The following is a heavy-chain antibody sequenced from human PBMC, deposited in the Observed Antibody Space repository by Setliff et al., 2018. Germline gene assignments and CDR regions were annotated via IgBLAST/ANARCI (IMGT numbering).Heavy chain of an antibody. D-gene: IGHD3-3*01. CDR2: IYYSGST. V-gene: IGHV4-31*03. CDR1: GGSISSGGYY. CDR3: ARDKPEGYNLWSGYLGGGLMDV. J-gene: IGHJ6*02. Sequence: PSETLSLTCTVSGGSISSGGYYWSWIRQHPGKGLEWIGYIYYSGSTYYNPSLKSRVTISVDTSKNQFSLKLSSVTAADTAVYYCARDKPEGYNLWSGYLGGGLMDVWGQGTTVTVSS.